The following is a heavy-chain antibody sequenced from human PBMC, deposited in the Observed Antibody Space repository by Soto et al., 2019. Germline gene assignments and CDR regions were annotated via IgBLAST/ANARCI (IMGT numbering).Heavy chain of an antibody. Sequence: QVQLVESGGGVVQPGRSLRLSCAASGFTFSSYGIHWVRQAPGKGLEWVAVISYDGSNKYYADSVKGRFTISRDNSKNTLYLQMNSLRAEDTAVYYCAKDSVTIFGVANYYYYGMDVWGQGTTVTVSS. CDR3: AKDSVTIFGVANYYYYGMDV. J-gene: IGHJ6*02. CDR2: ISYDGSNK. V-gene: IGHV3-30*18. CDR1: GFTFSSYG. D-gene: IGHD3-3*01.